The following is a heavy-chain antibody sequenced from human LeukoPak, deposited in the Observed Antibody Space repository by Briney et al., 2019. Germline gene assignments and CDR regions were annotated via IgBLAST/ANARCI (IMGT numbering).Heavy chain of an antibody. J-gene: IGHJ4*01. V-gene: IGHV4-61*01. Sequence: SETLSLTCNVSGGSDSSGSYYWSWIRQPPGKGLEWIGYIYNSGTTNYNPSLKSRVTISVDSSKSQFSLKLTSVTAADTAVYYCARGARGYSYGWGQGTLVTVSS. CDR2: IYNSGTT. D-gene: IGHD5-18*01. CDR1: GGSDSSGSYY. CDR3: ARGARGYSYG.